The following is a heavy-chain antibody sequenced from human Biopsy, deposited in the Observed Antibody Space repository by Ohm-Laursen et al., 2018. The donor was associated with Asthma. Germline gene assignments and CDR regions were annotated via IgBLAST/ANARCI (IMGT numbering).Heavy chain of an antibody. CDR2: IYYRGST. CDR1: GDSISSRGGHY. D-gene: IGHD5-12*01. J-gene: IGHJ6*02. Sequence: SQTLSLTCIVSGDSISSRGGHYWSWIRQHPGEGLEWIGYIYYRGSTYYNPSLKSRVTISVDTSKNQFPLKVRSVTAADTAVYYCARDRSYSGSAGFGHYYGMDVWGRGTTVTVSS. CDR3: ARDRSYSGSAGFGHYYGMDV. V-gene: IGHV4-31*03.